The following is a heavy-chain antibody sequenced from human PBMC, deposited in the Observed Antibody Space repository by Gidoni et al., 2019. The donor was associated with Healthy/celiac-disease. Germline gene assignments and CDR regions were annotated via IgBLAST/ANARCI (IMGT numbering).Heavy chain of an antibody. CDR2: ISGSGGST. Sequence: EVQLLESGGGLVQPGGSLRLSCAASGFTFSSYALSWVRQAPGKGLAWVSAISGSGGSTYYADSVKGRFTISRDNSKNTLYLQMNSLRAEDTAVYYCAKGTTIFGVVITTYYYYGMDVWGQGTTVTVSS. CDR1: GFTFSSYA. V-gene: IGHV3-23*01. J-gene: IGHJ6*02. D-gene: IGHD3-3*01. CDR3: AKGTTIFGVVITTYYYYGMDV.